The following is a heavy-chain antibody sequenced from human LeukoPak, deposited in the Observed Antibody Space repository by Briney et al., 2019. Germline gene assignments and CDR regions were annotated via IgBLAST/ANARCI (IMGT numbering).Heavy chain of an antibody. J-gene: IGHJ4*02. D-gene: IGHD6-13*01. V-gene: IGHV3-7*03. CDR3: AKDFGSPAGKSDY. CDR1: GFTFSSYW. Sequence: GGSLRLSCAASGFTFSSYWMTWVRQAPGKGLEWVANIKQDGSEKYYVDSVKGRFTISRDNAKNSLYLQMNSLRAEDTAVYYCAKDFGSPAGKSDYWGQGTQVTVSS. CDR2: IKQDGSEK.